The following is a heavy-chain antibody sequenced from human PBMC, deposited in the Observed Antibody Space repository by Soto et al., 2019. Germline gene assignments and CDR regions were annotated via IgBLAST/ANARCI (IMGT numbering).Heavy chain of an antibody. V-gene: IGHV4-59*01. CDR2: IYYSGST. Sequence: SYTLSLTCTVSGGSISSYSRSWIAKPPWKGLEWIGYIYYSGSTNYNPSLKSRVTISVDTSKNQFSLKLSSVTAADTAVYYCARSDFYYDILTGYLPYYYGMDVWGQGTTVT. D-gene: IGHD3-9*01. CDR3: ARSDFYYDILTGYLPYYYGMDV. CDR1: GGSISSYS. J-gene: IGHJ6*02.